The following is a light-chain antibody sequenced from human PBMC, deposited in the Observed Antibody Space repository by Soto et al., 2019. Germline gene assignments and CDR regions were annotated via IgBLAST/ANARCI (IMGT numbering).Light chain of an antibody. Sequence: DIQLTQSPSFLSASVGDRVTITCRASQGISSYLAWYQQKPGKAPKLLIYAASTLQSGVPSRFSGSGSGTEFTLTISSLQPEDFATYFCQQLKGYPLTFGQGTKVEIK. CDR1: QGISSY. V-gene: IGKV1-9*01. J-gene: IGKJ1*01. CDR2: AAS. CDR3: QQLKGYPLT.